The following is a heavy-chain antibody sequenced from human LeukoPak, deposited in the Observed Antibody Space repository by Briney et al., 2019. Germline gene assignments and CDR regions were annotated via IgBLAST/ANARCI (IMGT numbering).Heavy chain of an antibody. J-gene: IGHJ4*02. D-gene: IGHD3-22*01. Sequence: GRSLRLSCAASGFTFSSYAMHWVRQAPGKGLEWVAVISYDGSNKYYADPVKGRFTISRDNSKNTLYLQMNSLRAEDTAVYYCARDSRTLYYYDSLLSYWGQGTLVTVSS. CDR1: GFTFSSYA. V-gene: IGHV3-30*04. CDR3: ARDSRTLYYYDSLLSY. CDR2: ISYDGSNK.